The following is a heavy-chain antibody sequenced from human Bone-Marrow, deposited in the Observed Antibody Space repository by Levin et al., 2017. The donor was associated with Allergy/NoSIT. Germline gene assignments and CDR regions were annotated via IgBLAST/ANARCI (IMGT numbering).Heavy chain of an antibody. CDR1: GFTFSSYG. CDR2: ISYDGSNK. J-gene: IGHJ4*02. CDR3: AKDHGNDYVWGSMGYFDY. V-gene: IGHV3-30*18. D-gene: IGHD3-16*01. Sequence: GGSLRLSCAASGFTFSSYGMHWVRQAPGKGLEWVAVISYDGSNKYYADSVKGRFTISRDNSKNTLYLQMNSLRAEDTAVYYCAKDHGNDYVWGSMGYFDYWGQGTLVTVSS.